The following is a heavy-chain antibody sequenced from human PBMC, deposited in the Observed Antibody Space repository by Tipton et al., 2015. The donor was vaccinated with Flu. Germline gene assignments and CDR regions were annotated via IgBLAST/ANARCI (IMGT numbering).Heavy chain of an antibody. Sequence: TLSLTCTVSVGSISSYYWSWIRQPPGKGLKWIGYIYYSGSTNYNPSLKSRVTISVDTSKNQFSLKLSSVTAADTAVYYCARGAVSYYFDYWGQGTLVTVSS. J-gene: IGHJ4*02. CDR2: IYYSGST. D-gene: IGHD2/OR15-2a*01. V-gene: IGHV4-59*01. CDR3: ARGAVSYYFDY. CDR1: VGSISSYY.